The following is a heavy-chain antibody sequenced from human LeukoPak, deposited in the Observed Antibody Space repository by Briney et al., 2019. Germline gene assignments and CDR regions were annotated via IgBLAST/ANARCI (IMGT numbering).Heavy chain of an antibody. Sequence: GGSLRLSCAASGFTFSRYDMSWVRQAPGKGLEWVSAISGSGGTTHYADSVKGRFTISRDNSKNTLYLQMNSLRAEDTAVYYCAKPFIVGAPGYYYYYMDVWGKGTTVTVAS. D-gene: IGHD1-26*01. J-gene: IGHJ6*03. CDR1: GFTFSRYD. V-gene: IGHV3-23*01. CDR2: ISGSGGTT. CDR3: AKPFIVGAPGYYYYYMDV.